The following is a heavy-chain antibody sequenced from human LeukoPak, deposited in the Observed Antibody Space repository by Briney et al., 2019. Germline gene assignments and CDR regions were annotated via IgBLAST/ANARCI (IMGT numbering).Heavy chain of an antibody. CDR1: GGSISSYY. J-gene: IGHJ4*02. V-gene: IGHV4-59*01. D-gene: IGHD6-19*01. CDR2: ISYSGSS. CDR3: ARAPTPPTVALPFDC. Sequence: SETLSLTCTVSGGSISSYYWSWIRQPPGKGLEWIGCISYSGSSNYNPSLKSRLTISVDTSKNQFSLKMNSVTAADTAVYYCARAPTPPTVALPFDCWGQGTLVTVSS.